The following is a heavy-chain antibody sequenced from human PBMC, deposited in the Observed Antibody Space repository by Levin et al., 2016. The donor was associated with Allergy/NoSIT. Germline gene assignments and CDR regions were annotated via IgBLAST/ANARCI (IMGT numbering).Heavy chain of an antibody. CDR3: ARDGGTPSYYDFWSGYYSTPPYGMDV. J-gene: IGHJ6*02. V-gene: IGHV3-7*05. CDR2: IKQDGSEK. Sequence: VRQMPGKGLEWVANIKQDGSEKYYVDSVKGRFTISRDNAKNSLYLQMNSLRAEDTAVYYCARDGGTPSYYDFWSGYYSTPPYGMDVWGQGTTVTVSS. D-gene: IGHD3-3*01.